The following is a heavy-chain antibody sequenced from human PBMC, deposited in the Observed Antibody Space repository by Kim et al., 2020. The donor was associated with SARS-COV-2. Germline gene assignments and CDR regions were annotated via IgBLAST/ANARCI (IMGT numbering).Heavy chain of an antibody. CDR2: SYAGNT. CDR3: ARDLHF. J-gene: IGHJ4*02. CDR1: GFTVSTNY. Sequence: GGSLRLSCAASGFTVSTNYMSWVRQAPGKGLEWVSVSYAGNTDYADSVKIRFIISSDYSNNTLYLQMRSLRAEDTALYYCARDLHFWGRGPLVTVSS. V-gene: IGHV3-53*01.